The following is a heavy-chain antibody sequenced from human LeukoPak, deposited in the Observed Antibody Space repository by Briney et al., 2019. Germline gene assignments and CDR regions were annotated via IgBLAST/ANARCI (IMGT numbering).Heavy chain of an antibody. CDR1: GFTFSTSS. CDR2: ISSSSSYR. CDR3: ARDWYTNGWSVGSNLDH. J-gene: IGHJ4*02. D-gene: IGHD6-19*01. V-gene: IGHV3-21*06. Sequence: PGGSLRLSCAASGFTFSTSSKNWVRLPPAQGKERVSSISSSSSYRYYANSVKRRLIISRDDAYNSLFLQLMSPRADATTAYYCARDWYTNGWSVGSNLDHWGQGTLVTVSS.